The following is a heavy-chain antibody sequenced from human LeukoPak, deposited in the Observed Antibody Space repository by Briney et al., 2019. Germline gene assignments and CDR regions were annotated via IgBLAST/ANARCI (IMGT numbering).Heavy chain of an antibody. CDR1: GGSISSYY. CDR3: ARHITYYDILTGYPPNAFDI. D-gene: IGHD3-9*01. Sequence: SETLSLTCTVSGGSISSYYWSWIRQPPGKGLEWIGYIYYSGSTNYNPSLKSRVTISVDTSKNQFSLKLSSVTAADTAVYYCARHITYYDILTGYPPNAFDIWGQGTMVTVSS. V-gene: IGHV4-59*01. CDR2: IYYSGST. J-gene: IGHJ3*02.